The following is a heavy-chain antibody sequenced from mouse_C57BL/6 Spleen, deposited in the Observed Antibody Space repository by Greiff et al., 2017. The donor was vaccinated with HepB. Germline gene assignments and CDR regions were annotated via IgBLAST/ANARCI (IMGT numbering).Heavy chain of an antibody. V-gene: IGHV1-64*01. CDR3: AKNDYDDAMDY. Sequence: VQLQQPGAELVKPGASVKLSRKASGYTFTSYWMHWVKQRPGQGLEWIGMIHPNSGSTNYNEKFKSKATLTVDKSSSTAYMQLSSLTSEDSAVYYCAKNDYDDAMDYWGQGTSVTVSS. CDR1: GYTFTSYW. D-gene: IGHD2-4*01. J-gene: IGHJ4*01. CDR2: IHPNSGST.